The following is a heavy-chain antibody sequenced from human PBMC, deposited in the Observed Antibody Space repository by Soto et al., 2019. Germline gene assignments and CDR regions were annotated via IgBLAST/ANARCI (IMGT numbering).Heavy chain of an antibody. J-gene: IGHJ4*02. Sequence: SATLSLTCTVSGGSMSSYYWSWIRQPPGKGLYWIGYMYYSGTTNYNPSLKSRVTMSVDTSKNQFSLRLSSVTAADTAVYYCAIGGSSLEFWGQRTLVTVSS. CDR1: GGSMSSYY. D-gene: IGHD6-6*01. CDR2: MYYSGTT. V-gene: IGHV4-59*01. CDR3: AIGGSSLEF.